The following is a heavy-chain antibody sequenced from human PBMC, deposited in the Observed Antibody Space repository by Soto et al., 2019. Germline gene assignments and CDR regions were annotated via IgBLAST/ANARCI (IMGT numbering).Heavy chain of an antibody. CDR1: GFTFSSYA. CDR3: AKGPLRLGELSSLNWFDP. J-gene: IGHJ5*02. Sequence: GGSLRLSCAASGFTFSSYAMSWVRQAPGKGLEWVSAISGSGGSTYYADSVKGRFTISRDNSKNTLYLQMNSLRAEDTAVYYCAKGPLRLGELSSLNWFDPWGQGTLVTVSS. D-gene: IGHD3-16*02. CDR2: ISGSGGST. V-gene: IGHV3-23*01.